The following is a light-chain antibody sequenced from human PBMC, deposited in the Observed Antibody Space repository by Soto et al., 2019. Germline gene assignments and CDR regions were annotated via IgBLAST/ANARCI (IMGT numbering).Light chain of an antibody. V-gene: IGLV2-23*02. CDR1: SSDIGNYNY. Sequence: QSVLTQPASVSGSPGQSITISCSGNSSDIGNYNYVSWYQQHPGKAPRLMIYGVSDRPSGVSNRFSGSKSGNTASLTISGLQAEDEADYYCCSYAGSSTLVFGGGTQLTVL. J-gene: IGLJ3*02. CDR3: CSYAGSSTLV. CDR2: GVS.